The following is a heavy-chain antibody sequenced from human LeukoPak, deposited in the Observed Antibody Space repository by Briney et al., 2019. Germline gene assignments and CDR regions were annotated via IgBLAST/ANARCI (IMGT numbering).Heavy chain of an antibody. CDR1: GGSLSGYY. J-gene: IGHJ6*04. CDR2: INHSGST. CDR3: ARATVVVAATTHGYYYGMDV. D-gene: IGHD2-15*01. V-gene: IGHV4-34*01. Sequence: SETLSLTCAVYGGSLSGYYWSWIRQPPGKGLEWIGEINHSGSTNYNPSLKSRVTISVDTSKNQFSLKLSSVTAADTAVYYCARATVVVAATTHGYYYGMDVWGKGTTVTVSS.